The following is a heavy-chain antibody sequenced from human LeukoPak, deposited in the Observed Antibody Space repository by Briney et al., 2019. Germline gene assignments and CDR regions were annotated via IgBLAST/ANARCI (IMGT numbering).Heavy chain of an antibody. CDR2: INPNNGGS. Sequence: ASVRVSCKASGYTFTGYYVHWVRQAPGQVLEWMGRINPNNGGSDYAQKFQGRVTMTRDTSITTAYMDLSRLTSDDTAVYHCARGPSGTGTTVYWGQGTLVTVSS. D-gene: IGHD1-7*01. J-gene: IGHJ4*02. V-gene: IGHV1-2*06. CDR1: GYTFTGYY. CDR3: ARGPSGTGTTVY.